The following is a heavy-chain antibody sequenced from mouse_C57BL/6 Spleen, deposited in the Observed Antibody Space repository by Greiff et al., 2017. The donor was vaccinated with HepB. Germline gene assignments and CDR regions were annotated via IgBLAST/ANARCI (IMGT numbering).Heavy chain of an antibody. CDR3: ARGVTTVVFDY. CDR1: GYAFSSSW. D-gene: IGHD1-1*01. J-gene: IGHJ2*01. V-gene: IGHV1-82*01. CDR2: IYPGDGDT. Sequence: QVQLQQSGPELVKPGASVKISCKASGYAFSSSWMNWVKQRPGKGLEWIGRIYPGDGDTNYNGKFKGKATLTADKSSSTAYMQLSSLTSEDSAVYFCARGVTTVVFDYWGQGTTLTVFS.